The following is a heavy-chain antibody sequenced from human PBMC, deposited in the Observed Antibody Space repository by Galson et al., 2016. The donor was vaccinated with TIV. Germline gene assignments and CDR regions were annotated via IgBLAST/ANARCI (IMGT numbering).Heavy chain of an antibody. D-gene: IGHD3-10*01. CDR2: IDPSGGST. J-gene: IGHJ4*02. V-gene: IGHV1-46*03. Sequence: SVKVSCKASGYTFTRYYMHWMQQAPGQGLEWMGVIDPSGGSTTYAQKFQGRVTMTRDTSTSTVYMELSSLTSEDTAVYYCATYGSGRQASFDFWCQGTLVTVSS. CDR1: GYTFTRYY. CDR3: ATYGSGRQASFDF.